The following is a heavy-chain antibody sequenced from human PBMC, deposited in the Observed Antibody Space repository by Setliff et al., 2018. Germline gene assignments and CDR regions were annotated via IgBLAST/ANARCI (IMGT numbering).Heavy chain of an antibody. V-gene: IGHV4-34*01. Sequence: SETLSLTCAVYDGSFSDYYWSWIRQPPGKGLEWIGEINHYGSTKYKSSLRGRVTISLDTAENQFSLKLTSVTAADTAVYYCARRWNFGPNGSGIHDGFDMWGQGTMVTVSS. J-gene: IGHJ3*02. CDR1: DGSFSDYY. D-gene: IGHD3-10*01. CDR3: ARRWNFGPNGSGIHDGFDM. CDR2: INHYGST.